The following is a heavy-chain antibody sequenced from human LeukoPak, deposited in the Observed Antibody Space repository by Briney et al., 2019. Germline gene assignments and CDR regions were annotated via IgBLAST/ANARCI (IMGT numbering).Heavy chain of an antibody. Sequence: ASVKVSCKASGYTFTRHYIQWVRQAPGQGPERMGIINPSGGSTSYAQKFQGRLTLTRDTSTSTVYMELSSLRSEDTAVYYCARERGVAVAGEGVDPWGQGTLVTVSS. J-gene: IGHJ5*02. V-gene: IGHV1-46*01. CDR2: INPSGGST. CDR1: GYTFTRHY. CDR3: ARERGVAVAGEGVDP. D-gene: IGHD6-19*01.